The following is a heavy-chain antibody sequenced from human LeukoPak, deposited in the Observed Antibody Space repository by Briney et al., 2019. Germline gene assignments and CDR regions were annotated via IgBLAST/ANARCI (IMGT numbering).Heavy chain of an antibody. J-gene: IGHJ3*02. Sequence: PSETLSLTCTVSGDSINSYYWNWIRQPPGKGLEWIGYIYYSGRTDYNPSLKSRVTISVDTSKHQLSMKLKSVTAADTAVYFCARGRWLPNAFDIWGQGTMVTVFS. D-gene: IGHD5-24*01. CDR3: ARGRWLPNAFDI. V-gene: IGHV4-59*01. CDR1: GDSINSYY. CDR2: IYYSGRT.